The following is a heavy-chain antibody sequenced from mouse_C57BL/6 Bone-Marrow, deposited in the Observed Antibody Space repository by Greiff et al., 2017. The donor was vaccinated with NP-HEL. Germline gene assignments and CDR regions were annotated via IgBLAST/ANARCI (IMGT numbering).Heavy chain of an antibody. V-gene: IGHV1-5*01. J-gene: IGHJ1*03. CDR3: TRILIYYDGSSLWYFDV. D-gene: IGHD1-1*01. Sequence: EVKLQESGTVLARPGASVKMSCKTSGYTFTSYWMHWVKQRPGQGLEWIGAIYPGNSDTSYNPKFKGQATLTAVTSARTAYMELSSLKNEDSAVYYCTRILIYYDGSSLWYFDVWGTGTTVTVSS. CDR2: IYPGNSDT. CDR1: GYTFTSYW.